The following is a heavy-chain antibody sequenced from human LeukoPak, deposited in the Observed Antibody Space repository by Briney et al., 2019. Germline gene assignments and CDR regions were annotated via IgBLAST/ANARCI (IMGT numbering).Heavy chain of an antibody. CDR3: ARDFQWLADY. D-gene: IGHD6-19*01. CDR1: GFTFSSYE. CDR2: ISSSGSTI. Sequence: GGSLRLSCAASGFTFSSYEMNWVRQAPGKGLEWVSYISSSGSTIYYADSVKGRFTISRGNAKNSLYLQMNSLRAEDTAVYYCARDFQWLADYWGQGTLVTVSS. J-gene: IGHJ4*02. V-gene: IGHV3-48*03.